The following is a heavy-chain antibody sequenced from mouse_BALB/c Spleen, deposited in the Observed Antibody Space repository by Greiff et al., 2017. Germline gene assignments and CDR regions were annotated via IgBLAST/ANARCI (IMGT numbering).Heavy chain of an antibody. CDR2: INPSNGGT. V-gene: IGHV1S81*02. Sequence: QVQLQQSGAELVTPGASVKLSCKASGYSFTSYYMYWVKQRPGQGLEWIGEINPSNGGTSFNEKFKSTATLTVDKSSSTAYMQLSSLTSEDSAVYYCTRFYDDTAMDYWGQGTSGTVSS. CDR1: GYSFTSYY. CDR3: TRFYDDTAMDY. D-gene: IGHD2-3*01. J-gene: IGHJ4*01.